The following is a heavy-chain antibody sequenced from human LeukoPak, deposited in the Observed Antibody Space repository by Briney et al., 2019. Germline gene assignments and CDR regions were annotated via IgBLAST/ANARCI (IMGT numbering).Heavy chain of an antibody. CDR3: ARKLMVHYGSGSYYSGTSYYYYMDV. D-gene: IGHD3-10*01. Sequence: ASVTVSCKASGYTFTGNYMHWVRQAPGQGLEWMGWMNPNSGNTGYAQKFQGRVTMTRNTSISTAYMELSSLRSEDTAVYYCARKLMVHYGSGSYYSGTSYYYYMDVWGKGTTVTISS. V-gene: IGHV1-8*02. J-gene: IGHJ6*03. CDR1: GYTFTGNY. CDR2: MNPNSGNT.